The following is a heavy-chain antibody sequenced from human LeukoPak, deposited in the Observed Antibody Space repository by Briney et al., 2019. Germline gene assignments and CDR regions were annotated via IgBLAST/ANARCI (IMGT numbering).Heavy chain of an antibody. CDR3: ASDGSRSPLYYFDY. Sequence: ASVKVSCKASGYTFTDYYIHWVRQAPGQGLEWMGWINPNSGDTNYAQKFQGWVTMTRATSISTAYMELNRLTSDDTAVYYCASDGSRSPLYYFDYWGQGTLATVSS. CDR1: GYTFTDYY. J-gene: IGHJ4*02. V-gene: IGHV1-2*04. D-gene: IGHD1-26*01. CDR2: INPNSGDT.